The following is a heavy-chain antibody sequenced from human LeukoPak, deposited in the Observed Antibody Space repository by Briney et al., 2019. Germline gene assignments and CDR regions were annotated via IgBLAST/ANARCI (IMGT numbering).Heavy chain of an antibody. CDR3: ASTRMFDY. CDR1: GFTFSTFS. CDR2: ISGRSNYI. Sequence: GGSLRLSCAASGFTFSTFSMNWVRQAPGKGLEWVSSISGRSNYIFYADSVKGRFTISRDNAKNSLYLKMNSLRAEDTAIYYCASTRMFDYWGQGTLVTVSS. V-gene: IGHV3-21*04. J-gene: IGHJ4*02. D-gene: IGHD2-2*01.